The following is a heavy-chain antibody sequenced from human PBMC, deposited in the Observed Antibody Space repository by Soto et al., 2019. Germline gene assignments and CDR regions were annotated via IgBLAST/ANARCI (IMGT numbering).Heavy chain of an antibody. CDR1: GGSISSYY. CDR3: ARLGYSSSAYYFDY. J-gene: IGHJ4*02. V-gene: IGHV4-59*08. D-gene: IGHD6-6*01. Sequence: KPSETLSLTCTVSGGSISSYYWSWIRQPPGKGLEWIGYIYYSGSTNYNPSLKSRVTISVDTSKNQFSLKLSSVTAADTAVYYCARLGYSSSAYYFDYWGQGTLVTVSS. CDR2: IYYSGST.